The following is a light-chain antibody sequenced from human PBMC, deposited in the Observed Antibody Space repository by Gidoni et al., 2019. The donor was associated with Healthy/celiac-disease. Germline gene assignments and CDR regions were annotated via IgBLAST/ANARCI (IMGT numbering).Light chain of an antibody. J-gene: IGKJ2*01. V-gene: IGKV3-11*01. CDR3: QQRSNWSGT. Sequence: DIVLTQSPATLSLSPGERATLSCRASQSVSSYLAWHQQKPGQAPRLLIYDASNRATGIPARFSGSGSGTDFTLTISSLEPEDFAVYYCQQRSNWSGTFGQGTKLEIK. CDR2: DAS. CDR1: QSVSSY.